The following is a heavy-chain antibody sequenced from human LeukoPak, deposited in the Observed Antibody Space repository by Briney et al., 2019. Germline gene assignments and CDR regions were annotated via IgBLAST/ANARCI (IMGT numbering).Heavy chain of an antibody. V-gene: IGHV3-23*01. Sequence: PGGSLRLSCVASGFSFSVYAMSWVRQAPGKGLEWVSGISGSGGRTYSADSVKGRFTISRDNSKNTLYLQMNSLRSEDTAVYYCAKVYYRDAFDIWGQGTMVTVSS. D-gene: IGHD1-26*01. CDR3: AKVYYRDAFDI. CDR2: ISGSGGRT. CDR1: GFSFSVYA. J-gene: IGHJ3*02.